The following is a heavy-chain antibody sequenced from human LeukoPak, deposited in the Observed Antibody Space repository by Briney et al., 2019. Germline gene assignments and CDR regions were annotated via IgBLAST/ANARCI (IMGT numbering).Heavy chain of an antibody. CDR2: IYYSGST. Sequence: PSDTLSLTCAVSGYSISSSNWWGWIRQPPGKGLEWIGYIYYSGSTNYNPSLKSRVTISVDTSKNQFSLKLSSVTAADTAVYYCARGKSNYVRNWFDPWGQGTLVTVSS. CDR3: ARGKSNYVRNWFDP. J-gene: IGHJ5*02. V-gene: IGHV4-28*03. CDR1: GYSISSSNW. D-gene: IGHD4-11*01.